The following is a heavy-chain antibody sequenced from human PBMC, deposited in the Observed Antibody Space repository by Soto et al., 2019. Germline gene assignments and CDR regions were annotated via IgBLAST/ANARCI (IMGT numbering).Heavy chain of an antibody. CDR2: IYYNGRT. V-gene: IGHV4-31*02. CDR1: GGSIGSSGYY. Sequence: QVQLQESGPGLVTPSQTLSLTGTVSGGSIGSSGYYWSWIRQHPGKGLEWIGYIYYNGRTYYTSSLESRVTISRDASKKQFSLNLSSVTAADTAVYYCARAVESRYLDYWGQGILVTVAS. J-gene: IGHJ4*02. CDR3: ARAVESRYLDY. D-gene: IGHD2-15*01.